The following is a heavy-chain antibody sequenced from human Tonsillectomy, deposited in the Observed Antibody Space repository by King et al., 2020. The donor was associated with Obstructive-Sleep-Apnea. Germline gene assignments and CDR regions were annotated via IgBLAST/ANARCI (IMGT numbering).Heavy chain of an antibody. CDR2: IDPSDSYT. CDR3: ARHYYGSGSYYGDAFDI. D-gene: IGHD3-10*01. V-gene: IGHV5-10-1*03. J-gene: IGHJ3*02. CDR1: GYSFTSYW. Sequence: VQLVESGAEVKKPGESLRISCKGSGYSFTSYWISWVRQMPGKGLEWMGRIDPSDSYTNYSPSFQGHVTISADKSISTAYLQWGSLKASDTAMDYCARHYYGSGSYYGDAFDIWGQGTMVTVSS.